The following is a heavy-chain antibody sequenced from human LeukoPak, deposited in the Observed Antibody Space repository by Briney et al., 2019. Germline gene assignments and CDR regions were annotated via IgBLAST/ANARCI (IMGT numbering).Heavy chain of an antibody. CDR3: ARDHRYAFDN. D-gene: IGHD5-12*01. J-gene: IGHJ4*01. Sequence: GGSLRLSCAASGFNFIDYSTNWVRQAPGKGLEWISYIGISSGNTKYADPVKGRFTISRDKARNSLYLQMNSLRVEDTAVYYCARDHRYAFDNWGHGTLVTVSS. V-gene: IGHV3-48*01. CDR2: IGISSGNT. CDR1: GFNFIDYS.